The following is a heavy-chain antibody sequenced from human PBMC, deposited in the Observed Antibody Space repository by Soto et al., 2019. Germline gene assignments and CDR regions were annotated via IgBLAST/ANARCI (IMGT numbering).Heavy chain of an antibody. CDR1: ADSNTISNSY. D-gene: IGHD1-1*01. J-gene: IGHJ4*02. Sequence: NPSETLSLTCTVSADSNTISNSYWGWLRQPPGKGLQWIGSSSYNGGTFYNPSLKGRVAISVDTSKKQSSLQVTSVTAADTAVYYCARHRIEVVWRGFDFWGQGSPVTVSS. V-gene: IGHV4-39*01. CDR2: SSYNGGT. CDR3: ARHRIEVVWRGFDF.